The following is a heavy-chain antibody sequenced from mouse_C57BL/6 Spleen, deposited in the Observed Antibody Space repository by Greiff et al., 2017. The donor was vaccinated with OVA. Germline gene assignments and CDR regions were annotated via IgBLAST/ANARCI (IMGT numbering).Heavy chain of an antibody. CDR3: ARFYYDFPFDY. D-gene: IGHD2-4*01. CDR2: IYPGDGDT. J-gene: IGHJ2*01. Sequence: QVQLKESGAELVKPGASVKISCKASGYAFSSYWMNWVKQRPGKGLEWIGQIYPGDGDTNYNGKFKGKATLTADKSSSTAYMQLSSLTSEDSAVYFCARFYYDFPFDYWGQGTTLTVSS. V-gene: IGHV1-80*01. CDR1: GYAFSSYW.